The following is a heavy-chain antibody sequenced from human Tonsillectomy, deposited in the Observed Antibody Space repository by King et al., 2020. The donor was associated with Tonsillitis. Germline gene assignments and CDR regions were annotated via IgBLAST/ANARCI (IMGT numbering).Heavy chain of an antibody. CDR3: ARPMGRGLVSQNYYYAMDV. J-gene: IGHJ6*02. Sequence: VQLVQSGAEVKKSGSSVTVSCKTSGGTFSNNAISWLRQAPGQRLEWMGGIIPIFNTTNYAQKFQGRVTITADESTSTAYMEVSGLRSEDTAVYYCARPMGRGLVSQNYYYAMDVWGQGTTVTVSS. CDR2: IIPIFNTT. CDR1: GGTFSNNA. V-gene: IGHV1-69*01. D-gene: IGHD3-10*01.